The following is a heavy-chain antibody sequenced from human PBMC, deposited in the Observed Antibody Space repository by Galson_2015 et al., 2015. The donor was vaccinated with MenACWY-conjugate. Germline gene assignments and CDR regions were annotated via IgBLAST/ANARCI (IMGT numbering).Heavy chain of an antibody. D-gene: IGHD6-6*01. V-gene: IGHV1-2*04. Sequence: SVKVSCKASGYTFTGYYMHWVRQAPGQGLEWMGWINPNSGGTNYAQKFQGWVTMTRDTSISTAYMELSRLRSDDTAVYYRARDLEKYSSSSYYYYGMDVWGQGTTVTVSS. J-gene: IGHJ6*02. CDR3: ARDLEKYSSSSYYYYGMDV. CDR1: GYTFTGYY. CDR2: INPNSGGT.